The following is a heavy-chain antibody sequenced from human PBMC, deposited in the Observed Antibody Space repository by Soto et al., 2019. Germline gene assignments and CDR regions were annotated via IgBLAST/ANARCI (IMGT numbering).Heavy chain of an antibody. CDR1: GFTFISYG. J-gene: IGHJ6*02. CDR2: ISYDGSNK. CDR3: AKDDYPKNYYYYGMDV. Sequence: GGSLRLSCAASGFTFISYGMHWVRQAPGKGLEWVAVISYDGSNKYYADSVKGRFTISRDNSKNTLYLQMNSLRAEDTAVYYCAKDDYPKNYYYYGMDVWGQGTTVTVSS. D-gene: IGHD4-17*01. V-gene: IGHV3-30*18.